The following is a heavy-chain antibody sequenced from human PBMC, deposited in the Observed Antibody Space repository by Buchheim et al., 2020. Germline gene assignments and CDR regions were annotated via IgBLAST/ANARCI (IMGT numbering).Heavy chain of an antibody. Sequence: VQLVESGGGLVQPGGSLRLSCVASGFTFSSYEMNWVRQAPGKGLERVAVISYDGSDKYYEDSVKGRFTISRDNSKNTLYLQMNSLRADDTAVYYCAKETESYYYYGMDVWGQGTT. CDR1: GFTFSSYE. J-gene: IGHJ6*02. CDR2: ISYDGSDK. CDR3: AKETESYYYYGMDV. V-gene: IGHV3-30*18. D-gene: IGHD3-10*01.